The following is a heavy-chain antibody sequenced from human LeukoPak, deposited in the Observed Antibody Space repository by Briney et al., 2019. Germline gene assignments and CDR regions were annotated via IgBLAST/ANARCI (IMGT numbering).Heavy chain of an antibody. J-gene: IGHJ4*02. CDR1: GFTFSDYY. CDR2: IKQDGSEK. Sequence: GGSLRLSCVASGFTFSDYYMSWVRQPPGKGLEWVANIKQDGSEKYYVDSVKGRFTISRDNAKNSLFLQMNSLRAEDTAVYYCASLGQWGQGTLVTVSS. CDR3: ASLGQ. V-gene: IGHV3-7*01.